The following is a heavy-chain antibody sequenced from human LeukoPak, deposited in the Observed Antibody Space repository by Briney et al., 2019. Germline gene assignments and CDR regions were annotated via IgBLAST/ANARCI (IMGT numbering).Heavy chain of an antibody. CDR1: GGSISSYY. D-gene: IGHD6-13*01. CDR3: ARSSSSWPAHWFDP. J-gene: IGHJ5*02. CDR2: IYTSGST. V-gene: IGHV4-4*07. Sequence: SETLSLTCTVSGGSISSYYWSWIRQPAGKGLEWIGRIYTSGSTNYNPSLKSRVTMSVDTSKNQFSLKLSSVTAADTAVYYCARSSSSWPAHWFDPWGQGTLVTVSS.